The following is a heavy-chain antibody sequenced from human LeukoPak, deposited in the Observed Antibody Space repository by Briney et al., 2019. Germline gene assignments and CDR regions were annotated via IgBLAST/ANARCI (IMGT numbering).Heavy chain of an antibody. D-gene: IGHD5-12*01. J-gene: IGHJ4*02. CDR3: ARAAAGTNTYYYFDY. V-gene: IGHV4-30-4*01. CDR2: IHYRGST. Sequence: PSQTLSLTCTVSGDSISSGDHYWSWIHQPPGKGLEWTGYIHYRGSTYYNPSLKSRVIISGDMSKNQFSLSLNSLTAADSAVYYCARAAAGTNTYYYFDYWGQGTLVTVSS. CDR1: GDSISSGDHY.